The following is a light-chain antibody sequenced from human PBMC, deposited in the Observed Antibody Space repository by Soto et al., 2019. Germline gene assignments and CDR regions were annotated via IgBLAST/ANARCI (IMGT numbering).Light chain of an antibody. Sequence: IMLTQAADTLSVYPGERATLSCRASQSVSSHLAWLQQIPGPAPKLLIYGESTRATGVPSRFSGSGSGTEFTLIISSLQSEDFAVYYCQQYNNWPLTFGGGTKV. J-gene: IGKJ4*01. V-gene: IGKV3-15*01. CDR3: QQYNNWPLT. CDR1: QSVSSH. CDR2: GES.